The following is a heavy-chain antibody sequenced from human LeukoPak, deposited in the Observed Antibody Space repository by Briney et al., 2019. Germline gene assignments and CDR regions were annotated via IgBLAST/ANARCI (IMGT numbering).Heavy chain of an antibody. J-gene: IGHJ4*02. CDR1: GFTVTSNY. Sequence: GGSLRLSCAASGFTVTSNYMSWVRQASGKGLEWVANIKQDGSENYYVDSVKGRFTISRDNAKNSLYLQMNSLGAEDTAVYYCARSRYCTNGICSYFDYWGQGTLVTVSS. CDR3: ARSRYCTNGICSYFDY. D-gene: IGHD2-8*01. V-gene: IGHV3-7*03. CDR2: IKQDGSEN.